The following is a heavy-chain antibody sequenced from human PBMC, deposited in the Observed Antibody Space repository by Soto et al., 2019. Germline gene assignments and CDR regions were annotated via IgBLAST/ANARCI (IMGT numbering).Heavy chain of an antibody. V-gene: IGHV1-18*01. CDR1: GDTFSTYS. D-gene: IGHD5-12*01. CDR2: VSAYNGAT. Sequence: QVQLVQSAAEVKRPGASVKVSCRASGDTFSTYSFTWVRQAPGQGPEWMGWVSAYNGATYLAQKFQDRPTVTTKTSTGTAYIEVRSLRSDDTAVYYCARVQITPSGSRRFDPWGQGTRVTVSS. CDR3: ARVQITPSGSRRFDP. J-gene: IGHJ5*02.